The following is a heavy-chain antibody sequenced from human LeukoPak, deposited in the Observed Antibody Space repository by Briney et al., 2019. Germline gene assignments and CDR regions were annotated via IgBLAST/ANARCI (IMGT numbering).Heavy chain of an antibody. CDR1: GYTFTSYG. CDR3: ARESYDILSVYSYYSSGMDV. V-gene: IGHV1-18*01. J-gene: IGHJ6*04. D-gene: IGHD3-9*01. Sequence: ASVKVSCKASGYTFTSYGISWVRQAPGQGLEWMGWISTYNGNTNYAQKLQGRVTMTTDTSTSTAYMELRSLRSDDTAVNYCARESYDILSVYSYYSSGMDVGAKGPTATVPS. CDR2: ISTYNGNT.